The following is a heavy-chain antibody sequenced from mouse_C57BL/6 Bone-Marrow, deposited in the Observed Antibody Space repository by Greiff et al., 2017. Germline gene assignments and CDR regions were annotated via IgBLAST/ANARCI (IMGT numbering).Heavy chain of an antibody. D-gene: IGHD6-1*01. Sequence: QVQLQQPGAELVKPGASVKMSCKASGYTFTSYWITWVKQRPGQGLEWIGDIYPGSGSTNYNEKFKSKATLTVDTSSSTAYMQLSSLTSEDSSVYYCATGHCSCDWYFDVWGTGTTVTVSS. J-gene: IGHJ1*03. V-gene: IGHV1-55*01. CDR2: IYPGSGST. CDR3: ATGHCSCDWYFDV. CDR1: GYTFTSYW.